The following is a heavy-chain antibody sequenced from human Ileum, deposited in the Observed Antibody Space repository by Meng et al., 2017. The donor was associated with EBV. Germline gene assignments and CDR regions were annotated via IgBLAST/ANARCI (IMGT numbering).Heavy chain of an antibody. V-gene: IGHV4-30-4*01. Sequence: QVTHPATGPGLVNPSQTLSLTRTVSGGSISSSNYYWSWIRQPPGKGLEWSGHIYNSGSTYYNPSLKSRITISVDTSKNQFSLKLSSVTAADTAVYYCARGQKGYFDLWGRGTLVTVSS. J-gene: IGHJ2*01. CDR3: ARGQKGYFDL. CDR2: IYNSGST. CDR1: GGSISSSNYY.